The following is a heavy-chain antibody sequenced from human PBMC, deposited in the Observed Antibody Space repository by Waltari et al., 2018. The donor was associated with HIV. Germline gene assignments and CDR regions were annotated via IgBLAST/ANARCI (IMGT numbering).Heavy chain of an antibody. CDR1: GGTFSSYA. V-gene: IGHV1-69*01. CDR2: MIPILGTT. J-gene: IGHJ1*01. CDR3: ARDLSPKVVAGTVFQH. Sequence: QVQLVQSGAEVKKPGSSVKVSCKASGGTFSSYAISWVRQAPGQGLEWMGGMIPILGTTNYAQKFQGRVTIPADESTTTAYMELSSLRSEDTAVYYCARDLSPKVVAGTVFQHWGQGTLVTVSS. D-gene: IGHD6-19*01.